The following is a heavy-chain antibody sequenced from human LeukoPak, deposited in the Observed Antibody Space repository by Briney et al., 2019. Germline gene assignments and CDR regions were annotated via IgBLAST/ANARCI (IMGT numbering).Heavy chain of an antibody. D-gene: IGHD3-16*01. V-gene: IGHV4-59*08. J-gene: IGHJ3*02. CDR3: ARPGFGGAFDI. CDR2: IYYRGTS. CDR1: GGSISSYY. Sequence: PSETLSLTCTVSGGSISSYYWIWIRQPPGQGLEWIGFIYYRGTSKCNPSLMSRVTMSVDTSRNQVSLKLSSVTAADTAVYYCARPGFGGAFDIWGQGTMVTVYS.